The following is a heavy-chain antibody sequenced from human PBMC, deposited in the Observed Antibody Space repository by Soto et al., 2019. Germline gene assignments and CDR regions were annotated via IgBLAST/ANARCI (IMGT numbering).Heavy chain of an antibody. CDR2: ISNDGSNT. CDR1: GFTFSSYG. V-gene: IGHV3-30*18. CDR3: AKGGGGCSSTSCRKGGYYGMDV. Sequence: GGSLRLSCAASGFTFSSYGMHWVRQAPGKGLDWVAVISNDGSNTYYADSVKGRFTISRDNSKNTLYLQMNSLKAEDTAVYYCAKGGGGCSSTSCRKGGYYGMDVWGQGTTVTVS. D-gene: IGHD2-2*01. J-gene: IGHJ6*02.